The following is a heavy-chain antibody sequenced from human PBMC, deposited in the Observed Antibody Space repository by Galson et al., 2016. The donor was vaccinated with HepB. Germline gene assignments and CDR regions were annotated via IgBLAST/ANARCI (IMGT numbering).Heavy chain of an antibody. CDR2: ISGSGRRQ. CDR3: ASDGAAAAGDGFC. Sequence: SLRLSCAASGFTFSSYEMNWVRQAPGKGLEWVSFISGSGRRQNYADSVKGRFTISRDSSKNTLYLQMNNLRAEDTAVYYCASDGAAAAGDGFCWGQGTLVTVSS. V-gene: IGHV3-48*03. D-gene: IGHD6-13*01. J-gene: IGHJ4*02. CDR1: GFTFSSYE.